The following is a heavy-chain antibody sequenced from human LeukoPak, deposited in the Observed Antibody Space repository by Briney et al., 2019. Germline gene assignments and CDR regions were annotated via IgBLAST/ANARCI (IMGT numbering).Heavy chain of an antibody. D-gene: IGHD5/OR15-5a*01. J-gene: IGHJ4*02. V-gene: IGHV6-1*01. CDR3: VSRRYDC. CDR1: GDSVSSNSAA. CDR2: TYYRSKWYT. Sequence: SQTLSLTCGISGDSVSSNSAAWGWIRQSPSRDLEWLGRTYYRSKWYTEYAVSVKSRIIINPDTSKNQFSLQLNSVSPEDTAVYYCVSRRYDCWGQGTLVTVSS.